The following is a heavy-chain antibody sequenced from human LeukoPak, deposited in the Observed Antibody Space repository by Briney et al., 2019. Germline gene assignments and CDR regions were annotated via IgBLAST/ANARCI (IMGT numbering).Heavy chain of an antibody. CDR2: ISSSGSTI. J-gene: IGHJ4*02. Sequence: GGSLRLSCAASGFTFSSYEMNWVRQAPGKGLEWVSYISSSGSTIYYADSVKGRFTISRDNAKNSLYLQTNSLRAEDTAVYYCARDRFGYYYGSGTYNYFDYWGQGTLVTVSS. CDR1: GFTFSSYE. D-gene: IGHD3-10*01. V-gene: IGHV3-48*03. CDR3: ARDRFGYYYGSGTYNYFDY.